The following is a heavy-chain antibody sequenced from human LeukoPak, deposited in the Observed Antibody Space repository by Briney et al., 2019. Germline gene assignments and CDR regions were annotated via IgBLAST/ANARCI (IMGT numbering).Heavy chain of an antibody. V-gene: IGHV3-7*01. CDR1: GFTFSSYW. J-gene: IGHJ4*02. CDR3: ARAGVQTVGAKYYFDY. Sequence: AGGSLRLSCAASGFTFSSYWMSWVRQAPGKGLEWVANIKQDGSEKYYVDSVKGRFTISRDNAKNSLYLQMNSLRAEDTAVYYCARAGVQTVGAKYYFDYWGQGTLVTVSS. CDR2: IKQDGSEK. D-gene: IGHD1-26*01.